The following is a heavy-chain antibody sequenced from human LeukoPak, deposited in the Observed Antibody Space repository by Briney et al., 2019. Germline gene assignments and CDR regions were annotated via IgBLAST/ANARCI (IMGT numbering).Heavy chain of an antibody. V-gene: IGHV3-43*02. Sequence: GGSLRLSCAASGFTFDDYAMHWVRQAPGKGLEWVSLISGDGGSTYYADSVKGRFTISRDNSKNSLYLQMNSLGTEDTALYYCAKDVHGREYYFDYWGQGTLVTVSS. CDR1: GFTFDDYA. CDR3: AKDVHGREYYFDY. CDR2: ISGDGGST. J-gene: IGHJ4*02.